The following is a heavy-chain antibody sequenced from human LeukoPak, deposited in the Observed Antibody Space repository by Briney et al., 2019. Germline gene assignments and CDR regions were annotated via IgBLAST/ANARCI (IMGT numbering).Heavy chain of an antibody. CDR3: ARDDPNYYDSSGYHY. CDR2: ISAYNGNT. Sequence: ASVKVCCKASGYTFTSSGISWVRPAPGQGLAWMRWISAYNGNTNYAQKLQGRVTMTTDTSTSTAYMELRSLRSDDTAVYYCARDDPNYYDSSGYHYWGQGTLVTVSS. CDR1: GYTFTSSG. D-gene: IGHD3-22*01. V-gene: IGHV1-18*01. J-gene: IGHJ4*02.